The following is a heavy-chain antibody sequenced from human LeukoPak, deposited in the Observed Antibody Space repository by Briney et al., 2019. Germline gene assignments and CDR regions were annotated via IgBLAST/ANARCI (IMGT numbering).Heavy chain of an antibody. D-gene: IGHD5-24*01. CDR2: IKEDGSER. CDR3: ARDDGYRSYDY. CDR1: GFTFSNYW. V-gene: IGHV3-7*01. J-gene: IGHJ4*02. Sequence: PGGSLRLSCAASGFTFSNYWMSWVRQAPGKGLEWVANIKEDGSERYYVDSVKGRFAISRDNPQNSLYLQMSSLRAEDTALYFCARDDGYRSYDYGGQGTLVTVSS.